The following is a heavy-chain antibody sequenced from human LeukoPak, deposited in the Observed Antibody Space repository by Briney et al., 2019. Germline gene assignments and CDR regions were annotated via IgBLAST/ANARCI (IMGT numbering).Heavy chain of an antibody. CDR1: GGSMTSYY. V-gene: IGHV4-59*08. D-gene: IGHD2-2*01. CDR2: IYYSGGT. CDR3: ARHARSTFSTSWYDS. Sequence: PSETLSLTCTVSGGSMTSYYWSWIRQPPGKGLEWIAYIYYSGGTNYNPSLKSRVTLSVNTSKNQFSLKLSSVNAADTAVYYCARHARSTFSTSWYDSWGQGTLVTVSS. J-gene: IGHJ5*01.